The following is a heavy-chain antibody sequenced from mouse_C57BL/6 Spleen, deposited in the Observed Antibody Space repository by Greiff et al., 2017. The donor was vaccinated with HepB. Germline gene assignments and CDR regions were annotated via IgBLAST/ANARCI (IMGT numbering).Heavy chain of an antibody. D-gene: IGHD2-5*01. V-gene: IGHV5-4*01. CDR2: ISDGGSYT. Sequence: EVMLVESGGGLVKPGGSLKLSCAASGFTFSSYAMSWVRQTPEKRLEWVATISDGGSYTYYPDNVKGRFTISRDNAKNNLYLQMSHLKSEDTAMYYCARDKSNYAFDYWGQGTTLTVSS. CDR3: ARDKSNYAFDY. CDR1: GFTFSSYA. J-gene: IGHJ2*01.